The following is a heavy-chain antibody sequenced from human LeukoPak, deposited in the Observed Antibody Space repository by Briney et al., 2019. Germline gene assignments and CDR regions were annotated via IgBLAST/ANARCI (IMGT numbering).Heavy chain of an antibody. CDR1: GGTFSSYA. CDR2: IIPIFGIV. J-gene: IGHJ4*02. V-gene: IGHV1-69*05. Sequence: SVRVSCKASGGTFSSYAISWVRQAPGQGLEWMGRIIPIFGIVNHAQKFQDRVTVTTDESTTTVYMELSSLRSEDTAVYYCARGARGYSGGFDSLLYFDCWGQGTLVTVSS. CDR3: ARGARGYSGGFDSLLYFDC. D-gene: IGHD5-12*01.